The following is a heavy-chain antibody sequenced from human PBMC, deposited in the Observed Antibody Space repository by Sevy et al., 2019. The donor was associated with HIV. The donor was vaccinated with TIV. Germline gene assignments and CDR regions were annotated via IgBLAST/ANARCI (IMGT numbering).Heavy chain of an antibody. CDR2: IGGGGSTT. D-gene: IGHD3-16*01. CDR3: AKKAGITGVGLHHFDA. J-gene: IGHJ4*02. Sequence: GGSLRLSCAASGFTFSSYSISWVRQAPGKGLEWVSLIGGGGSTTFYADSVKGRFTISRDNSKNTLYLQMNSLRVDDTAEYYCAKKAGITGVGLHHFDAWGQGTLVTVSS. CDR1: GFTFSSYS. V-gene: IGHV3-23*01.